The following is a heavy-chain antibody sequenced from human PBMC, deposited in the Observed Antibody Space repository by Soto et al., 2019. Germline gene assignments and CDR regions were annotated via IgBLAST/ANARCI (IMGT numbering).Heavy chain of an antibody. CDR3: AKNNMGYYLDY. CDR1: GFTFSNYA. Sequence: EVQVLESGGALVQPGGSLRLSCAASGFTFSNYAMSWVRQAPGKGLECVSSISGSGGTTYYADSVKGRLTLSRDNSKNALYVQMNSLRVEDTAVYYCAKNNMGYYLDYWGQGTLGTVSS. D-gene: IGHD3-10*01. V-gene: IGHV3-23*01. CDR2: ISGSGGTT. J-gene: IGHJ4*02.